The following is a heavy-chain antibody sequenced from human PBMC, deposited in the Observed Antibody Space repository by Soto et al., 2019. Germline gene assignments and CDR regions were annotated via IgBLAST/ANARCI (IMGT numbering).Heavy chain of an antibody. D-gene: IGHD3-10*01. Sequence: EVQLVESGGGLVQPGGSLRLSCAASGFTVSSNYMSWVRQAPGKGLEWVSVIYSGGSTYYADSVKGRFTISRDNSKNTLYLQMNSLRAEDTAVYYCARDCYGSGSSGAFDIWGQGTMVTVSS. CDR2: IYSGGST. J-gene: IGHJ3*02. V-gene: IGHV3-66*01. CDR3: ARDCYGSGSSGAFDI. CDR1: GFTVSSNY.